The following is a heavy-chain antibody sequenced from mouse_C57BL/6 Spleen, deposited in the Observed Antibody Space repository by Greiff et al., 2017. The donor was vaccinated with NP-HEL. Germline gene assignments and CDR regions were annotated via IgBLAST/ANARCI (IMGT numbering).Heavy chain of an antibody. CDR1: GFSLTSYG. V-gene: IGHV2-6*03. Sequence: VQLVESGPGLVAPSQSLSITCTASGFSLTSYGVHWVRQPPGKGLEWLVVIWSDGSTTYNSALKSRLSISKDNAKSQVFLKMNSLQTDDTAMYYCARSGYYGSGPEAYWGQGTLVTVSA. D-gene: IGHD1-1*01. CDR3: ARSGYYGSGPEAY. J-gene: IGHJ3*01. CDR2: IWSDGST.